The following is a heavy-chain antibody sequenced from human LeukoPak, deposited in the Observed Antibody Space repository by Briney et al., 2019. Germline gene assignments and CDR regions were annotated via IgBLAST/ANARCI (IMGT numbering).Heavy chain of an antibody. V-gene: IGHV3-11*04. CDR3: ARADLWFGEPNHYYFDY. D-gene: IGHD3-10*01. Sequence: GGSLRLSCAASGFTFSNYYMNWIRQAPGKGLEWVSYISSSASTMYYADSVKGRFTISRDNAKNSLYLQMNSLRAEDTAVYYCARADLWFGEPNHYYFDYWGQGTLVTVSS. CDR1: GFTFSNYY. J-gene: IGHJ4*02. CDR2: ISSSASTM.